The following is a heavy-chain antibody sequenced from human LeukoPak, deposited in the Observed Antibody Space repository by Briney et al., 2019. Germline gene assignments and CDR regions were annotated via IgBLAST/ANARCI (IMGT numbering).Heavy chain of an antibody. V-gene: IGHV3-9*01. J-gene: IGHJ4*02. CDR3: ARDPPTITLAGNGNDY. Sequence: PGGSLRLSCAASGFTFDDYAMHWVRQAPGKGLEWVSGISWNSGSIGYADSVKGRFTISRDNAKKSLYLQMNSLRAEDTAVYYCARDPPTITLAGNGNDYWGQGTLVTVSS. CDR1: GFTFDDYA. CDR2: ISWNSGSI. D-gene: IGHD6-19*01.